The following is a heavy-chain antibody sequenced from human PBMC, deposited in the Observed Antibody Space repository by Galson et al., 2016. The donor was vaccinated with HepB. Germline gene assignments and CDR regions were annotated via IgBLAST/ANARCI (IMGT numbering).Heavy chain of an antibody. Sequence: QSGAEVKKPGESLKISCKGSGYSFTNHWIGWVRRMPGKGLEWMGIINPRDSETRYSPSFQGQVTISVDRSISTAYLQWSSLKASDTAMYYCARRKNYAPDYWGQGTLVTVSS. D-gene: IGHD1-7*01. CDR1: GYSFTNHW. J-gene: IGHJ4*02. V-gene: IGHV5-51*01. CDR3: ARRKNYAPDY. CDR2: INPRDSET.